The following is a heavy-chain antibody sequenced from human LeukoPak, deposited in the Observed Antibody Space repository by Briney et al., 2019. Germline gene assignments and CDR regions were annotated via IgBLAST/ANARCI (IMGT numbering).Heavy chain of an antibody. J-gene: IGHJ4*02. CDR1: GFTFSSYA. V-gene: IGHV3-30-3*01. CDR3: AKGATPFDYGGNSVY. D-gene: IGHD4-23*01. CDR2: ISYDGSNK. Sequence: GGSLRLSCAASGFTFSSYAMHWVRQAPGKGLEWVAVISYDGSNKYYADSVKGRFTISRDNSKNTLYLQMNSLRGDDTAVYYCAKGATPFDYGGNSVYWGQGTLVTVSS.